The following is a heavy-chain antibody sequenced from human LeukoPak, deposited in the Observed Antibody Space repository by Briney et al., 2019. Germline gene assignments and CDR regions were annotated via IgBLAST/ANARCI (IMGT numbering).Heavy chain of an antibody. CDR2: INSDGSST. V-gene: IGHV3-74*01. J-gene: IGHJ6*03. CDR1: GFTFSSYW. D-gene: IGHD5-24*01. CDR3: ARAAQWVQMGHMDV. Sequence: GGSLRLSCAASGFTFSSYWMHWVRQAPGKGLVWVSRINSDGSSTSYADSVKGRFTISRDNAKNTLYLQMNSLRAEDTAVYYCARAAQWVQMGHMDVWGRGTTVTVSS.